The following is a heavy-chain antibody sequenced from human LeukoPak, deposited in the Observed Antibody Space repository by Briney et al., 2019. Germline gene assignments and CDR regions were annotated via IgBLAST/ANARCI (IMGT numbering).Heavy chain of an antibody. CDR1: GYTFTDYY. CDR2: INPNSGGT. J-gene: IGHJ6*02. Sequence: WASVKVSCKASGYTFTDYYIHWVRQAPGQGLEWMGWINPNSGGTNYAQKFQGRVTMTRDTSISTAYLDLSGLRSDDTAVYFCARDQSSGWYGDWGQGTTVTVSS. D-gene: IGHD6-19*01. CDR3: ARDQSSGWYGD. V-gene: IGHV1-2*02.